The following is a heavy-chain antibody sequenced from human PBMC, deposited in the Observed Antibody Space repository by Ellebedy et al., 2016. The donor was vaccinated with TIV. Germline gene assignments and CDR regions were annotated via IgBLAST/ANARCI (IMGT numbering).Heavy chain of an antibody. CDR3: ARGRGSYYFDY. CDR2: INSDGSST. CDR1: GFTFSSYW. Sequence: GESLKISCAASGFTFSSYWMHWVRQAPGKGLVWVSRINSDGSSTSYADSVKGRFTISRDNAKNTLYLQMNSLTAEGTAVYYCARGRGSYYFDYWGQGTLVTVSS. V-gene: IGHV3-74*01. D-gene: IGHD1-26*01. J-gene: IGHJ4*02.